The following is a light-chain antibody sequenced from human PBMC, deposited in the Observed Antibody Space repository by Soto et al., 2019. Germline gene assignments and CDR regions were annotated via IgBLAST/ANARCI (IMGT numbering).Light chain of an antibody. CDR1: QSLNDW. CDR2: KVS. J-gene: IGKJ1*01. CDR3: QQYNGYSWA. Sequence: DIQMTQSPSTLSASVGDRVTITCRASQSLNDWLAWFQQKPGKAPNLLIYKVSNLESGVPSRFSGCRSGTEFTLTISSLQPDDFATYYCQQYNGYSWAFGQVTKVEIK. V-gene: IGKV1-5*03.